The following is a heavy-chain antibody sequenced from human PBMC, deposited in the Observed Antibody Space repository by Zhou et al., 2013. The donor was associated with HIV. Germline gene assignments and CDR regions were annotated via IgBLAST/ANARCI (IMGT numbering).Heavy chain of an antibody. CDR1: GYTFTGYY. Sequence: QVQLVQSGAEVKKPGASVKVSCKASGYTFTGYYMHWVRQAPGQGLEWMGWINPNSGGTNYAQKFQGRVTMTRDTSISTAYMELSRLRSDDTAVYYCARDGGSSGWPEDAFDIWGQGTMVTVSS. CDR2: INPNSGGT. D-gene: IGHD6-19*01. J-gene: IGHJ3*02. V-gene: IGHV1-2*02. CDR3: ARDGGSSGWPEDAFDI.